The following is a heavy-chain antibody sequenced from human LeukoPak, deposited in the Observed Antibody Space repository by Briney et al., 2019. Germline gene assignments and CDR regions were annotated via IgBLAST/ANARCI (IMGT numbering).Heavy chain of an antibody. Sequence: GGSLRLSCAASGFILSNYWMGWVRRAPGKGLEWVAFIRYDGSNKYYADSVKGRFTISRDNSKNTLYLQMNSLRAEDTAVYYCAKDKSPTVTHYYYYYMDVWGKGTTVTISS. CDR3: AKDKSPTVTHYYYYYMDV. J-gene: IGHJ6*03. CDR1: GFILSNYW. CDR2: IRYDGSNK. D-gene: IGHD4-17*01. V-gene: IGHV3-30*02.